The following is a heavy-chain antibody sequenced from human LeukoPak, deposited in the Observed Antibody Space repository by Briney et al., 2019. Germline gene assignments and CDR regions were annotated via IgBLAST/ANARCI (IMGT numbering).Heavy chain of an antibody. Sequence: SETLSLTCAVYGESFSGYYWSWIRQPPGKGLEWVGSIHHSGSSNYNSSLKSRVTLSLDTSKNQFSLRLSSVTVADTAVYYCTRENGDYAYDHWGQGTLVTVSS. CDR2: IHHSGSS. J-gene: IGHJ4*02. CDR3: TRENGDYAYDH. CDR1: GESFSGYY. D-gene: IGHD4-17*01. V-gene: IGHV4-34*01.